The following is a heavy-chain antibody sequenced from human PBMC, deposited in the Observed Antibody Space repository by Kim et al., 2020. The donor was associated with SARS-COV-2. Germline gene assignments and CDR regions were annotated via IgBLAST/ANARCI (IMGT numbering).Heavy chain of an antibody. Sequence: SETLSLTCTVSGGSISSSSYYWGWIRQPPGKGLEWIGSIYYSGSTYYNPSLKSRVTKSVDTSKNQFSLKLSSVTAADTAVYYCARQGESSGYYYNVHSYWGQGTLVTVSS. CDR2: IYYSGST. D-gene: IGHD3-22*01. V-gene: IGHV4-39*01. CDR1: GGSISSSSYY. J-gene: IGHJ4*02. CDR3: ARQGESSGYYYNVHSY.